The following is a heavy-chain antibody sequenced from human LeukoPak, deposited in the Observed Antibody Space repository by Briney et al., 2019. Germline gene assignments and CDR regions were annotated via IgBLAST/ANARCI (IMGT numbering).Heavy chain of an antibody. CDR2: ISGSGGST. CDR1: GFIFSSYA. D-gene: IGHD3-16*01. V-gene: IGHV3-23*01. Sequence: GGSLRLSCAASGFIFSSYAMNWVRQAPGKGLEWVSGISGSGGSTYYADSVKGRFTISRDNSKNTLYLQMNSLRAEDTAVYYCAKRGGMYPAYYFDYWGQGTLVTVSS. J-gene: IGHJ4*02. CDR3: AKRGGMYPAYYFDY.